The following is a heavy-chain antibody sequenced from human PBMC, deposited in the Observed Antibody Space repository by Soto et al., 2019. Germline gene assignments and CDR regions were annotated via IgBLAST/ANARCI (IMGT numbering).Heavy chain of an antibody. CDR3: AKDKLYGGNSRPSDAFDI. D-gene: IGHD2-21*02. J-gene: IGHJ3*02. Sequence: GGSLRLSCAASGFTFDDYAMHWVRQAPGKGLEWVSGISWNSGSIGYADSVKGRFTISRDNAKNSLYLQMNSLRAEDTALYYCAKDKLYGGNSRPSDAFDIWGQGTMVTVSS. CDR2: ISWNSGSI. CDR1: GFTFDDYA. V-gene: IGHV3-9*01.